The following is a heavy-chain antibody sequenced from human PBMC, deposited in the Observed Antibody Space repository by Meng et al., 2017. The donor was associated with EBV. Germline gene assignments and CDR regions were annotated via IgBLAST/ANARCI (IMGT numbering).Heavy chain of an antibody. CDR3: ARVGIAVAGTGDY. D-gene: IGHD6-19*01. CDR2: INPNSGGT. CDR1: GYTLTGCY. J-gene: IGHJ4*02. V-gene: IGHV1-2*06. Sequence: QVRRVASGGEVRNAGASVKVSCKASGYTLTGCYVHLVRQAPGQWLEGMGRINPNSGGTNYAQKFQGRVTMTRDTSISTAYMELSRLRSDDTAVYYCARVGIAVAGTGDYWGQGTLVTVSS.